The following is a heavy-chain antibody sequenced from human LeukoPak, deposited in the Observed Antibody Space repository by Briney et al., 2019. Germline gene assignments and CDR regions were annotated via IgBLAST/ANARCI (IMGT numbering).Heavy chain of an antibody. V-gene: IGHV3-48*03. CDR2: ISSRDTI. Sequence: SGGSLRLSCSASGFTFSNYEMNWVRQAPGKGLEWVSYISSRDTIYNADSVKGRFTISRDNAKNSLFLQMNSLRAEDTAVYYCARGAAITFGGVIVPPSFDYWGRGTLVTVSS. CDR3: ARGAAITFGGVIVPPSFDY. D-gene: IGHD3-16*02. J-gene: IGHJ4*02. CDR1: GFTFSNYE.